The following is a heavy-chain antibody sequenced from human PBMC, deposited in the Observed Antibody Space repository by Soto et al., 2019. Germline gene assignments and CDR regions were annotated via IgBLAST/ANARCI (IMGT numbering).Heavy chain of an antibody. J-gene: IGHJ6*02. CDR3: ARDPYSSSPLYYYYYGMDV. CDR2: INPSGGST. V-gene: IGHV1-46*01. Sequence: ASVKVSCKASGYTFTSYSMHWVRQAPGQGLEWMGIINPSGGSTSYAQKFQGRVTMTRDTSTSTVYMELSSLRSEDTAVYYCARDPYSSSPLYYYYYGMDVWGQGTTVTVSS. D-gene: IGHD6-6*01. CDR1: GYTFTSYS.